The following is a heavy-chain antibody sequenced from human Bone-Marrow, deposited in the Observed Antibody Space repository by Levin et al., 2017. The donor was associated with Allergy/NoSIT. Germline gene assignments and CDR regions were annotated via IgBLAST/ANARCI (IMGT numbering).Heavy chain of an antibody. CDR1: GYSFANSW. V-gene: IGHV5-51*01. CDR3: ARPTEIRGVVRGGPFDV. CDR2: IYPGDSDT. J-gene: IGHJ3*01. D-gene: IGHD3-10*01. Sequence: GESLKISRKASGYSFANSWIGWVRQMPGKGLEWMGIIYPGDSDTRYNPSLGGQVTISADRSISTAYLHWITLNVSDSAMYYCARPTEIRGVVRGGPFDVWGQGSMVTVSS.